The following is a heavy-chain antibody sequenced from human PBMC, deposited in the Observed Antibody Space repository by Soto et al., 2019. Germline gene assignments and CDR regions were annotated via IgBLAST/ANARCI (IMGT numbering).Heavy chain of an antibody. Sequence: PSETLSLTCTVSGGSISSYYWSWIRQPPGKGLEWIGYIYYSGSTNYNPSLKSRVTISVDTSKNQFSLKLSSVTAADTAVYYCARAFYGELYYFDYWGQGTLVNVSS. CDR3: ARAFYGELYYFDY. CDR1: GGSISSYY. CDR2: IYYSGST. J-gene: IGHJ4*02. V-gene: IGHV4-59*01. D-gene: IGHD4-17*01.